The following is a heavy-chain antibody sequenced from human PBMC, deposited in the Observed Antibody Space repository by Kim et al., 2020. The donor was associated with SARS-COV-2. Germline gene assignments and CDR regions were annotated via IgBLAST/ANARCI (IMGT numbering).Heavy chain of an antibody. V-gene: IGHV3-21*01. CDR2: ISSSGSSI. Sequence: GGSLRLSCAASGFTFSSYSMNWVRQAPGKGLEWVSSISSSGSSIWYEDSVKGRFTISRDNAENSRYRQMNSVRAEDTAVYYCARRYYYDGGGLFDPWGQGTLVTVAS. D-gene: IGHD3-22*01. CDR3: ARRYYYDGGGLFDP. J-gene: IGHJ5*02. CDR1: GFTFSSYS.